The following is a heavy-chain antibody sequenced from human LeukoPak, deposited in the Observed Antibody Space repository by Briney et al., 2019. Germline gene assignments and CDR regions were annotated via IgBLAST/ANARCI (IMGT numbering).Heavy chain of an antibody. CDR2: IYYSRST. J-gene: IGHJ4*02. Sequence: SETLSLTCTVSGGSISGYYWSWIRQPPGKGLEWIGYIYYSRSTNYNPSLKSRVTMSVDTSKNQLSLKLSSVTAADTAVYYCANDDYWGQGTLVTVSS. CDR3: ANDDY. V-gene: IGHV4-59*01. CDR1: GGSISGYY.